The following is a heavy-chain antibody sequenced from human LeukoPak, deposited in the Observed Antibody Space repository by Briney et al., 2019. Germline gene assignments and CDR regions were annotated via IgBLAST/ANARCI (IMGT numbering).Heavy chain of an antibody. CDR2: IYYSGST. CDR1: GGSISSGGYY. CDR3: AAVRREAYYYGSGSYIAGCNRMYSWFDP. V-gene: IGHV4-31*03. D-gene: IGHD3-10*01. Sequence: SETLSLTCTVSGGSISSGGYYWSWIRQHPGKGLEWIGYIYYSGSTYYNPSLKSRVTISVDTSKNQFSLKLSSVTAADTAVYYCAAVRREAYYYGSGSYIAGCNRMYSWFDPWGQGTLVTVSS. J-gene: IGHJ5*02.